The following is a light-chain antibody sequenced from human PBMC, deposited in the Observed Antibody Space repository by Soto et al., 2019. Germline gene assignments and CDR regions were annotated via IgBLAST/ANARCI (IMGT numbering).Light chain of an antibody. Sequence: DIQMTQSPSSLSASVGDMVTISCRASQIISTYLNWYQQKPGTAPRLLISRASSVKSGVPPWFSSSGSGRDFTLTISSLRLEDIGTYFCQQSYNSPPWTFGHGTKVEVK. CDR2: RAS. J-gene: IGKJ1*01. V-gene: IGKV1-39*01. CDR1: QIISTY. CDR3: QQSYNSPPWT.